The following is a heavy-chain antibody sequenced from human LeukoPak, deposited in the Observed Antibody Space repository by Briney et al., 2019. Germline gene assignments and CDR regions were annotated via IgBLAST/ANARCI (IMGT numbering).Heavy chain of an antibody. CDR3: ARDGRGYSGYDYNYYYGMDV. D-gene: IGHD5-12*01. CDR2: ISSSSSYI. CDR1: GFTFSSYS. V-gene: IGHV3-21*01. J-gene: IGHJ6*02. Sequence: PGGSLRLSCVASGFTFSSYSMNWVRQAPGKGLEWVSSISSSSSYIYYADSVKGRFTISRDNAKNSLYLQMNSLRAEDTAVYYCARDGRGYSGYDYNYYYGMDVWGQGTTVTVSS.